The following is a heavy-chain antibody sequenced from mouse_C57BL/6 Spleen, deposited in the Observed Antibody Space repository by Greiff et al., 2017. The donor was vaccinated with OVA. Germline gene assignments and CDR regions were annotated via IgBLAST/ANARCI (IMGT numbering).Heavy chain of an antibody. CDR3: ARDGPITYFDV. CDR2: ISDGGSYT. Sequence: EVQGVESGGGLVKPGGSLKLSCAASGFTFSSYAMSWVRQTPEKRLEWVATISDGGSYTYYPDNVKGRFTISRDNAKNNLYLQMSHLKSEDTAMYYCARDGPITYFDVWGTGTTVTVSS. CDR1: GFTFSSYA. D-gene: IGHD1-2*01. J-gene: IGHJ1*03. V-gene: IGHV5-4*01.